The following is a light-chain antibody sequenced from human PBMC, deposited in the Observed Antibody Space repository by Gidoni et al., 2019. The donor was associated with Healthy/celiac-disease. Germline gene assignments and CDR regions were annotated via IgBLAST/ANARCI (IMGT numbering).Light chain of an antibody. CDR2: LNSDGSH. J-gene: IGLJ2*01. CDR3: QTWGTGIVV. CDR1: SGHSSYA. V-gene: IGLV4-69*01. Sequence: QLVLTQSPSASASLGASDKLTCTLSSGHSSYAIAWHQQQPEKGPRYLMKLNSDGSHSKGDGIPDRFSGSSSGAERYLTISSLQSEDEADYYCQTWGTGIVVFGGGPKLTVL.